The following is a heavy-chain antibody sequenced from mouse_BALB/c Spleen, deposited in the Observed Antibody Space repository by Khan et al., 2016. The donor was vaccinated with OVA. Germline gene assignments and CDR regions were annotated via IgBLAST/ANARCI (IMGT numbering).Heavy chain of an antibody. J-gene: IGHJ3*01. D-gene: IGHD2-1*01. CDR3: ARGRGNSRFAY. CDR2: ISTYYGDA. V-gene: IGHV1S137*01. CDR1: GYTFTDYA. Sequence: QVQLQQSGAELVRPGVSVKISCKGSGYTFTDYAMHWVKQSHAKSLEWIGVISTYYGDADYNQKFKGKATMTVDKSSSTAYMELASLTSEDYALYYCARGRGNSRFAYWGQGTLVTVSA.